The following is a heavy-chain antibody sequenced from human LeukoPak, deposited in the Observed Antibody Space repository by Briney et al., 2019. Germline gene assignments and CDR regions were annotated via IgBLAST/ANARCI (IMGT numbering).Heavy chain of an antibody. CDR2: ISGSGGRT. CDR3: TTDYRVVVAATGY. D-gene: IGHD2-15*01. Sequence: GGSLRLSCAASGFTFSSYAMSWDRQAPGKGLEWVSTISGSGGRTYYADSVEGRFTISRDNSKNTLYLQMNSLKAEDTAVYYCTTDYRVVVAATGYWGQGTLVTVSS. CDR1: GFTFSSYA. V-gene: IGHV3-23*01. J-gene: IGHJ4*02.